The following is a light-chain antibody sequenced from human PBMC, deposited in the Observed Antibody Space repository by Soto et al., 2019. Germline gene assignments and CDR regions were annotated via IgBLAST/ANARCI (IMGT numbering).Light chain of an antibody. CDR2: DVS. CDR1: SGDVGGYNF. J-gene: IGLJ3*02. Sequence: QSVLTQPRSVSGSPGQSVTISCTGTSGDVGGYNFVSWYQQHPGKAPTLMIFDVSQRPSGVPDRFSGSKSGNTASLTISGLQADDEADYYCCSYGGSYTGVFGGGTKVTVL. CDR3: CSYGGSYTGV. V-gene: IGLV2-11*01.